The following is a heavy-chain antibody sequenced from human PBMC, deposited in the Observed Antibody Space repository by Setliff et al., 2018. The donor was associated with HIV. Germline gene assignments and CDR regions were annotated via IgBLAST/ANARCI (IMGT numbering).Heavy chain of an antibody. D-gene: IGHD6-19*01. V-gene: IGHV4-30-4*08. J-gene: IGHJ4*02. CDR3: VRGPQWLVQKGRVYYFDY. Sequence: SETLSLTCTVSGGSISSDDYYWNWIRQPPGKGLEWIGEINHSGSTNYNPSLKTRVTISVDTSKNQVSLKLNSMTAADTAVYFCVRGPQWLVQKGRVYYFDYWGQGALVTVSS. CDR1: GGSISSDDYY. CDR2: INHSGST.